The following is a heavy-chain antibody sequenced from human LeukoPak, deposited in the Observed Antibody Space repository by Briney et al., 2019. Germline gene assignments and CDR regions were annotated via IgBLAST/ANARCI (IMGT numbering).Heavy chain of an antibody. CDR1: GGSISSYY. Sequence: SETLSLTCTVSGGSISSYYWSWIRQPPGKGLEWIGYIYYSGSTDYNPSLKSRVTISVDTSKNQFSLKLSSVTAADTAVYYCEAASYGKNSDYWGQGTLVTVSS. V-gene: IGHV4-59*12. J-gene: IGHJ4*02. CDR3: EAASYGKNSDY. D-gene: IGHD5-18*01. CDR2: IYYSGST.